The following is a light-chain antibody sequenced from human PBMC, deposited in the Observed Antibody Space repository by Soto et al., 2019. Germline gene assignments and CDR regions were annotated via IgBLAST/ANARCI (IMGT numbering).Light chain of an antibody. J-gene: IGLJ3*02. CDR1: SSNIGSNS. CDR3: AAWDDSLNGQVV. V-gene: IGLV1-44*01. Sequence: QSVLTQPPSASGTPGQRVTISCSGSSSNIGSNSVNWYHQFPGRAPKLLIYSNNQRPSGVPDRFSGSKSGTSASLAISGLQSEDEADYYCAAWDDSLNGQVVFGGGTKVTVL. CDR2: SNN.